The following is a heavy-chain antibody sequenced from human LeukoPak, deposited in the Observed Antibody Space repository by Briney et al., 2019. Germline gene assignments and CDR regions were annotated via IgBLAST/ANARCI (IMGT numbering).Heavy chain of an antibody. CDR2: INAGNGNT. V-gene: IGHV1-3*03. J-gene: IGHJ6*03. Sequence: GASVKVSCKASGYTFTSYAMHWVRQAPGQRLEWMGWINAGNGNTKYSQEFQGRVTITRDTSASTAYMELSSLRSEDMAVYYCARGQRTDYYYYYMDVWGKGTTVTVSS. CDR3: ARGQRTDYYYYYMDV. CDR1: GYTFTSYA. D-gene: IGHD6-25*01.